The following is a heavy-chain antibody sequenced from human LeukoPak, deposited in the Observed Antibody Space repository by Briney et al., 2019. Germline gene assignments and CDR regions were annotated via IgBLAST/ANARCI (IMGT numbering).Heavy chain of an antibody. CDR2: ISTYNGDT. CDR3: TRDRGSTITNDY. CDR1: GYTFTSYA. Sequence: ASVKVSCKASGYTFTSYAMHWVRQAPGQRLEWMAWISTYNGDTYYAQKFQGRVTLTTDTSTSTAYMELRSLRSDDTAVYFCTRDRGSTITNDYWGQGTLVTVSS. V-gene: IGHV1-18*01. D-gene: IGHD4-11*01. J-gene: IGHJ4*02.